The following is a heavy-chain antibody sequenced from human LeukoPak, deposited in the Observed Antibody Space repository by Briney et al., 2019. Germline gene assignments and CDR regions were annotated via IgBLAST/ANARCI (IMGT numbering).Heavy chain of an antibody. D-gene: IGHD6-19*01. Sequence: GGSLRLSCAASGFTFSTYAMSWVRQAPGKGLEWVSGISGSGGRTYCADSVKGRFTISRDNSKDTLYLQMNSLRAEDTAVYYCERTVAVAGATGILDSWGQGTLVTVSS. CDR3: ERTVAVAGATGILDS. J-gene: IGHJ4*02. CDR2: ISGSGGRT. V-gene: IGHV3-23*01. CDR1: GFTFSTYA.